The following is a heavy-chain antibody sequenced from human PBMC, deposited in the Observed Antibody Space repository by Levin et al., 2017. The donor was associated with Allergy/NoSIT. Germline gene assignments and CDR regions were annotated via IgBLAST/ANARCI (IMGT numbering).Heavy chain of an antibody. Sequence: GESLKISCAASGFTFSSFSLNWVRQAPGKGLEWVSSISSSSSYIYYADSVRGRFTISRDNAKNSLYLQMNSLRAEDTAVYYCARSPRGFCSGGSCYSFDYWGQGNLVTVSS. CDR1: GFTFSSFS. CDR3: ARSPRGFCSGGSCYSFDY. J-gene: IGHJ4*02. V-gene: IGHV3-21*01. D-gene: IGHD2-15*01. CDR2: ISSSSSYI.